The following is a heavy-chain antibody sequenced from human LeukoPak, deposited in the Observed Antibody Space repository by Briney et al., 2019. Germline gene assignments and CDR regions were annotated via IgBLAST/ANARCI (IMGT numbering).Heavy chain of an antibody. CDR2: INPSGGNT. CDR1: GYTFTNYY. Sequence: ASVKVSCKASGYTFTNYYMHWVRQAPGQGLEWMGVINPSGGNTDYAQNFQGRITMTRDTSISTAYMELSRLRSDDTAVYYCARVSDVVVTAIQPWCLDYWGQGTLVTVSS. J-gene: IGHJ4*02. CDR3: ARVSDVVVTAIQPWCLDY. D-gene: IGHD2-21*02. V-gene: IGHV1-46*01.